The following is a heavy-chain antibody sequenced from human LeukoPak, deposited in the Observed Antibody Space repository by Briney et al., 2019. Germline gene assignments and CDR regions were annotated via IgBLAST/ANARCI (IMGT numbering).Heavy chain of an antibody. J-gene: IGHJ5*02. Sequence: PGGSLRLSCAASGFTFSSYSMNWVRQAPGKGLEWVSSISSSSSYIYYADSVKGRFTISRDNAKNSLYLQMNSLRAEDTAVYYCARDLPIWFGVSGGWFDPWGQGTLVTVSS. CDR2: ISSSSSYI. CDR3: ARDLPIWFGVSGGWFDP. CDR1: GFTFSSYS. D-gene: IGHD3-10*01. V-gene: IGHV3-21*04.